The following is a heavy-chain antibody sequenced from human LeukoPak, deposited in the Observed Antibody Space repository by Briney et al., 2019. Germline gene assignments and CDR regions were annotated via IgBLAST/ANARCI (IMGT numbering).Heavy chain of an antibody. CDR2: MNPNSGNT. Sequence: ASVKVSCKASGYTFTSYDINWVRQATGQGLEWVGWMNPNSGNTCYAQKFQGRVTMTRNTSISTAYMELSSLRSEDTAIYFCARAGGVEVPAPLAFWGQGTLVTVSS. D-gene: IGHD5-24*01. V-gene: IGHV1-8*01. CDR1: GYTFTSYD. CDR3: ARAGGVEVPAPLAF. J-gene: IGHJ4*02.